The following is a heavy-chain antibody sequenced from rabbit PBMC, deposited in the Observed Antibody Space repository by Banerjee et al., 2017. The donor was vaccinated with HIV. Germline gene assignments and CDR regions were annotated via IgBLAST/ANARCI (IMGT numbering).Heavy chain of an antibody. CDR2: MYSNIPST. Sequence: QEQLEESGGDLVKPEGSLTLTCTASGFSFSSNAMCWVRQAPGKGLESVACMYSNIPSTWYVSWVNGRFTISKTSSTTVTLQMTSLTAADTATYFCARDLAGVIGWNFDLWGPGTLVTVS. V-gene: IGHV1S45*01. CDR1: GFSFSSNA. CDR3: ARDLAGVIGWNFDL. D-gene: IGHD4-1*01. J-gene: IGHJ4*01.